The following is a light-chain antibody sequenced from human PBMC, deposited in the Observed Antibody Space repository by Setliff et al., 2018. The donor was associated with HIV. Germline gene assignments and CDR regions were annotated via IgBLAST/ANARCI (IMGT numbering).Light chain of an antibody. CDR2: STN. V-gene: IGLV8-61*01. J-gene: IGLJ2*01. Sequence: QTVVTQEPSFSVSPGGTVTLTCGLSSGSVSAGSYPSWYQQTPGQAPRTLIYSTNIRSSGVPDRFSGSILGNKAALTITGAQADDESDYYCVLYMGSGISIFGGGTKVTVL. CDR3: VLYMGSGISI. CDR1: SGSVSAGSY.